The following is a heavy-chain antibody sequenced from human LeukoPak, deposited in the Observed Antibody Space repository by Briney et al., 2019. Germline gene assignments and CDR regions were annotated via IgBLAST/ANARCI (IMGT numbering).Heavy chain of an antibody. D-gene: IGHD6-19*01. CDR1: GGSFSGYY. J-gene: IGHJ6*02. CDR2: INHSGST. V-gene: IGHV4-34*01. Sequence: SETLSLTCAVYGGSFSGYYWSWIRQPPGKGLEWIGEINHSGSTNYNPSLKSRVTISVDTSKNQFSLKLSSVTAADTAVYYCARDSIGSGWYWPPGNYYYGMDVWGQGTTVTVSS. CDR3: ARDSIGSGWYWPPGNYYYGMDV.